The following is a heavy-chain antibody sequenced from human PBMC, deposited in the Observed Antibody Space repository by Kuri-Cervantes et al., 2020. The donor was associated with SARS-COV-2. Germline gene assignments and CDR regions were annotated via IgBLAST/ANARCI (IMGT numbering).Heavy chain of an antibody. V-gene: IGHV1-69*13. CDR3: AREGLWFGELYRDYYYYYGMDV. CDR2: IIPIFGTA. D-gene: IGHD3-10*01. J-gene: IGHJ6*02. CDR1: GYTFTSYY. Sequence: SVKVSCKASGYTFTSYYMHWVRQAPGQGLEWMGGIIPIFGTANYAQKFQGRVTITADESTSTAYMELSSLRSEDTAVYYCAREGLWFGELYRDYYYYYGMDVLGQGTTVTVSS.